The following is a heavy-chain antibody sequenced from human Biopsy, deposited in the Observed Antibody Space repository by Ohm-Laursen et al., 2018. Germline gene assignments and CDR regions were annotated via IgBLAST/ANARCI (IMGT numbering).Heavy chain of an antibody. CDR1: GYTFAGYY. V-gene: IGHV1-2*02. Sequence: ASVKASCKASGYTFAGYYLHWVRQAPGHGLEWMGWINPNSGNANYAQSFQGRLTVTRDTSISTAYMELTSLTFDDTAIYYCARVPTYPSIDGYYGLDLWGQGTTVIVSS. D-gene: IGHD3-9*01. J-gene: IGHJ6*02. CDR3: ARVPTYPSIDGYYGLDL. CDR2: INPNSGNA.